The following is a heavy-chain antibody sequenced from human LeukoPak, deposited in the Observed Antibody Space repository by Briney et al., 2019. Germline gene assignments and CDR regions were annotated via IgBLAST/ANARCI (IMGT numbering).Heavy chain of an antibody. CDR2: IYYSGST. CDR3: ASIRGGSYSLNWFDP. J-gene: IGHJ5*02. Sequence: SETLSLTCTVSGDSISSYYWSWIRQPPGKGLEWIGYIYYSGSTTYNPSLKSRLTISVDMSKNQFSLKLSSVTAADTAVYYCASIRGGSYSLNWFDPWGQGTLVTVSS. D-gene: IGHD1-26*01. V-gene: IGHV4-59*01. CDR1: GDSISSYY.